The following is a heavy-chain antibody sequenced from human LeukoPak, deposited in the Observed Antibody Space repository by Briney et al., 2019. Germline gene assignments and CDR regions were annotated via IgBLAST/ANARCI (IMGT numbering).Heavy chain of an antibody. J-gene: IGHJ5*02. Sequence: KASETLSLTCTVSGYSISSGYYWGWIRQPPGKGLEWIGSIYHSGSTYYNPSLKSRVTISVDTSKNQFSLKLSSVTAADTAVYYCARDRGTFDPWGQGTLVTVSS. CDR3: ARDRGTFDP. V-gene: IGHV4-38-2*02. D-gene: IGHD3-16*01. CDR2: IYHSGST. CDR1: GYSISSGYY.